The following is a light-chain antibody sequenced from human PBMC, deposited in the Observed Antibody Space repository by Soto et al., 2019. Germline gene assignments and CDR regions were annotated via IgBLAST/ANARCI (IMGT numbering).Light chain of an antibody. V-gene: IGLV1-40*01. CDR1: SSNTGAGYD. CDR2: GNY. CDR3: QSYDTSLNDWV. J-gene: IGLJ3*02. Sequence: QSVLTHPPSVSGAPGQRVTISCTGSSSNTGAGYDVHWYQQFPGMAPKLLIFGNYERPSGVPDRFSGSKSGASASLAISGLQTEDEADYYCQSYDTSLNDWVFGGGTKLTVL.